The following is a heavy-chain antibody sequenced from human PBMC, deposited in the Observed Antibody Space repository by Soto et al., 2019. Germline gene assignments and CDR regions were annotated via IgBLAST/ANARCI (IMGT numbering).Heavy chain of an antibody. Sequence: QAQLVQSGAEMKKPGPSVKVSCKATGYTFSAYTMNWVRQAPGQSLEWMGWINAGSGNTKYPQNFQGRVSITGDTSASTVYMELTGLTSEDTAVYYWARDTDTLGPRANDALDIWGQGTMVTVSS. CDR2: INAGSGNT. D-gene: IGHD3-3*02. J-gene: IGHJ3*02. V-gene: IGHV1-3*01. CDR1: GYTFSAYT. CDR3: ARDTDTLGPRANDALDI.